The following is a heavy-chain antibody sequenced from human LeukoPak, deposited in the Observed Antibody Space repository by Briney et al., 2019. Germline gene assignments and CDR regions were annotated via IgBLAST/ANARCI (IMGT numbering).Heavy chain of an antibody. Sequence: SVKVSCKASGGTFSSYAISWVRQAPGQGLEWMGGIIPIFGTANYAQKFQGRVTITADESTSTAYMELSSLRSEDTAVYYCAREVPDYYDSSGYYNWFDPWGQGTLVTVSS. J-gene: IGHJ5*02. CDR1: GGTFSSYA. D-gene: IGHD3-22*01. CDR2: IIPIFGTA. V-gene: IGHV1-69*13. CDR3: AREVPDYYDSSGYYNWFDP.